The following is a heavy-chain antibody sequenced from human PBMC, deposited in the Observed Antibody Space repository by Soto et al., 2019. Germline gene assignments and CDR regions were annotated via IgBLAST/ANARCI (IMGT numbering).Heavy chain of an antibody. CDR1: GYDFTAYD. CDR3: GRGPSPRAPAGGTPYYYAMGV. D-gene: IGHD6-13*01. Sequence: AAVKVSCKASGYDFTAYDINWVRQASGQGXEWMGWMNPINGATGSARRFQGRVSMTRNTATGTAYLELTSLRSDDSAVYYCGRGPSPRAPAGGTPYYYAMGVWGQGTTVTVSS. J-gene: IGHJ6*02. CDR2: MNPINGAT. V-gene: IGHV1-8*02.